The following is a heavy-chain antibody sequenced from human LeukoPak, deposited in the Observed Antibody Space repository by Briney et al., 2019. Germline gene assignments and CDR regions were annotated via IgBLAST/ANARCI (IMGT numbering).Heavy chain of an antibody. J-gene: IGHJ4*02. CDR3: AKASSIAARPGARNDY. Sequence: GGSLRLSCAASGFTFSSHAMSWVRQAPGKGLEWVSAISGSGGSTYYADSVKGRFTISRDNSKNTLYLQMNSLRAEDTAVYYCAKASSIAARPGARNDYWGQGTLVTVSS. CDR1: GFTFSSHA. D-gene: IGHD6-6*01. CDR2: ISGSGGST. V-gene: IGHV3-23*01.